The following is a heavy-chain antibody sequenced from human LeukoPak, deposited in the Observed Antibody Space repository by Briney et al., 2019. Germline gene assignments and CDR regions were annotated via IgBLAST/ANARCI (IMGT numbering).Heavy chain of an antibody. CDR2: ISWNSGSI. CDR3: AKDMSGRGSNYFDAFDI. Sequence: GGSLRLSCAASGFTFDDYAMHWVRQAPGKGLEWVSGISWNSGSIGYADSVKGRFTISRDNAKNSLYLQMNSLRAEDIALYYCAKDMSGRGSNYFDAFDIWGQGTMVTVSS. CDR1: GFTFDDYA. V-gene: IGHV3-9*03. J-gene: IGHJ3*02. D-gene: IGHD1-7*01.